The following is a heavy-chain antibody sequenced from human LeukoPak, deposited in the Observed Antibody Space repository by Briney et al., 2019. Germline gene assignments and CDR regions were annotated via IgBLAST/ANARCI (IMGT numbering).Heavy chain of an antibody. CDR1: GFTFDDYA. J-gene: IGHJ4*02. CDR2: ISSSSSYI. Sequence: GRSLRLSCAASGFTFDDYAMHWVRQAPGKGLEWVSSISSSSSYIYYADSVKGRFTISRDNAKNSLHLQMNSLRAEDTAVYYCARKLWFGEPCCYFDYWGQGTLVTVSS. V-gene: IGHV3-21*01. CDR3: ARKLWFGEPCCYFDY. D-gene: IGHD3-10*01.